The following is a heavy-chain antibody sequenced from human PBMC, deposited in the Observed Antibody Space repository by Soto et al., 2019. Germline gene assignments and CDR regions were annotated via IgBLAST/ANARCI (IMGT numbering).Heavy chain of an antibody. D-gene: IGHD3-3*01. V-gene: IGHV1-69*01. Sequence: QVQLVQSGAEVRKPGSSVKVSCKASGGTFSRHAISWVRQAPGQGLEWMGGIIPIFGTANHAQKFQGRVTIIADESTSTVYMELSSLRSEDTAMYYCARGSGFGVVIIDYWGQGTLVTVSS. CDR3: ARGSGFGVVIIDY. CDR1: GGTFSRHA. CDR2: IIPIFGTA. J-gene: IGHJ4*02.